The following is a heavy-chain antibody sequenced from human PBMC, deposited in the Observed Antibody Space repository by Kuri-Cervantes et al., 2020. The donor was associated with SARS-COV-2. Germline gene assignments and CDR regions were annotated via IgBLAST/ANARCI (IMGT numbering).Heavy chain of an antibody. D-gene: IGHD4-17*01. CDR1: GFTFSSYS. CDR2: ITRSSVYI. V-gene: IGHV3-21*05. CDR3: ARSPGDGDYDPFDY. Sequence: GESLKISCAASGFTFSSYSMNWVRQAPGKGLEWVSYITRSSVYISYADSLKGRFTISRDNAKNSLYLQMNSLRAEDTAVYYCARSPGDGDYDPFDYWGQGTLVTVSS. J-gene: IGHJ4*02.